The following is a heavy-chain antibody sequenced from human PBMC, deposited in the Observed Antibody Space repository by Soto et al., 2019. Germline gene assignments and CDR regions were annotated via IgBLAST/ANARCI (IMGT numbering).Heavy chain of an antibody. CDR1: GYTFTSYD. Sequence: QVQLVQSGAEVKKPGASVKVSCKASGYTFTSYDINWVRQATGQGLEWMGWMNPNSGNTGYAQKFQGRXXMXRNXSISTAYMELSSLRSEDTAVYYCARTVVAATPSDYWGQGTLVTVSS. D-gene: IGHD2-15*01. J-gene: IGHJ4*02. CDR2: MNPNSGNT. CDR3: ARTVVAATPSDY. V-gene: IGHV1-8*01.